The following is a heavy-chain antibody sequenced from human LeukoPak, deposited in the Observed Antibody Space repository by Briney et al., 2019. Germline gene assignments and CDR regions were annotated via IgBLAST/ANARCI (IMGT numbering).Heavy chain of an antibody. CDR3: ARFAIVVVPADRSYYMDV. CDR1: GYSISSGYY. CDR2: IYHSGST. J-gene: IGHJ6*03. D-gene: IGHD2-2*01. V-gene: IGHV4-38-2*01. Sequence: PSETLSLTCAVSGYSISSGYYWGWIRQPPGKGLEWIGSIYHSGSTYYIPSLKSRVTISVDTSKNQFSLKLSSVTAADTAVYYCARFAIVVVPADRSYYMDVWGKGTTVTVSS.